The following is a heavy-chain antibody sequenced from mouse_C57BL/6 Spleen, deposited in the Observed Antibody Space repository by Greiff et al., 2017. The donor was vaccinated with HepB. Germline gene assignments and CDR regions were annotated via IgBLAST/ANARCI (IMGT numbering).Heavy chain of an antibody. Sequence: EVQLVESGGGLVKPGGSLKLSCAASGFTFSSYTMSWVRQTPEKRLEWVATISGGGGNTYYPDSVKGRFTISRDNAKNTLYLQMSSLRSGATALYYCVNWDLFAYWGQGTLVTVSA. V-gene: IGHV5-9*01. J-gene: IGHJ3*01. D-gene: IGHD4-1*02. CDR2: ISGGGGNT. CDR1: GFTFSSYT. CDR3: VNWDLFAY.